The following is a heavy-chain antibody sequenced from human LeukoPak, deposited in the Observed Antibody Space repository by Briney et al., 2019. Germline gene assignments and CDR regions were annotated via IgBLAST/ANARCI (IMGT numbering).Heavy chain of an antibody. V-gene: IGHV3-33*06. CDR2: IWYDGSNK. CDR1: GFTFSGYG. J-gene: IGHJ5*02. Sequence: GRSLRPSCAASGFTFSGYGMLWVRQAPGKGLEWVAVIWYDGSNKYYADSVKGRFTISRDNSKNALYLQMNSLRAEDTAVYYCAKDLLWFGEYEDWFDPWGQGTLVTVSS. CDR3: AKDLLWFGEYEDWFDP. D-gene: IGHD3-10*01.